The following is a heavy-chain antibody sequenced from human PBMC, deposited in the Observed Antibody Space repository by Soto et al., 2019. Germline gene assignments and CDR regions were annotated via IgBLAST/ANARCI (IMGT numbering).Heavy chain of an antibody. CDR2: ISSSSSTI. CDR1: GFTFSSYS. CDR3: AREDIVVVVAATHAFDI. J-gene: IGHJ3*02. D-gene: IGHD2-15*01. Sequence: EVQLVESGGGLVQPGGSLRLSCAASGFTFSSYSMNWVRQAPGKGLEWVSYISSSSSTIYYADSVKGRFTISRDNAKNSLYLQMNSLRDEDTAVYYCAREDIVVVVAATHAFDIWGQGTMVTVSS. V-gene: IGHV3-48*02.